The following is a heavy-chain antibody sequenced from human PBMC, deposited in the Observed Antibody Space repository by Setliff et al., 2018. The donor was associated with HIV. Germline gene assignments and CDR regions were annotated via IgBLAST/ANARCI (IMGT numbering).Heavy chain of an antibody. Sequence: ASVKVSCKASGYTFTSYDISWVRQAPGQGLEWMGWISAYNGNTNYAQKLQGRVTMTTATSTSTAYMEVSGLKSDDTAVYYCARSGYGDYDVEAPWDYWGQGTLVTVSS. D-gene: IGHD4-17*01. CDR3: ARSGYGDYDVEAPWDY. CDR2: ISAYNGNT. CDR1: GYTFTSYD. V-gene: IGHV1-18*01. J-gene: IGHJ4*02.